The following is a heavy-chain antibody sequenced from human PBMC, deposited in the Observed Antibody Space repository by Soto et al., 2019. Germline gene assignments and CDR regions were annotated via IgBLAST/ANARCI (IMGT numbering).Heavy chain of an antibody. V-gene: IGHV3-74*01. Sequence: PGGSLRLSCAASGFTLSSYWMYWVRQAPGKGLVWVSRINRDGSSTNYADSVKGRFTISRDNAKNTLYLQMNSLRAEDTAVYYCAREVWELLKCMDVWGQGTTVTVSS. CDR1: GFTLSSYW. D-gene: IGHD1-26*01. J-gene: IGHJ6*02. CDR3: AREVWELLKCMDV. CDR2: INRDGSST.